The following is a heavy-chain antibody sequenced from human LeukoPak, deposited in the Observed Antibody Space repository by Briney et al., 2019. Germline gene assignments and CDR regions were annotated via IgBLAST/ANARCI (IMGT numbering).Heavy chain of an antibody. CDR3: ARGIVIGYSCSSGYFDY. CDR2: INHSGST. J-gene: IGHJ4*02. Sequence: PSETLSLTCAVYGGSFSGYYWSWIRQPPGKGLEWIGEINHSGSTNYNPSLKSRVTISVDTSKNQFSLKLSSVTAADTAVYYCARGIVIGYSCSSGYFDYWGQGTLVTVSS. CDR1: GGSFSGYY. V-gene: IGHV4-34*01. D-gene: IGHD6-6*01.